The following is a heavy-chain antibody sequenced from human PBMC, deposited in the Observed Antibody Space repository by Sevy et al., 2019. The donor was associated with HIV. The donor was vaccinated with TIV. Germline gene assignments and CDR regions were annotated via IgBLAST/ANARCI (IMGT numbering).Heavy chain of an antibody. CDR1: GFTFSSYA. Sequence: PGGSLRLSCAASGFTFSSYAMSWVRQAPGKGLEWVSAISGSGGSTYYADSVKGRFTISRDNSKNTLYLQMNSLRAEDTAVYYCAKPYSSSWADPNYYGMDVWGQGTTVTVSS. V-gene: IGHV3-23*01. J-gene: IGHJ6*02. CDR3: AKPYSSSWADPNYYGMDV. CDR2: ISGSGGST. D-gene: IGHD6-13*01.